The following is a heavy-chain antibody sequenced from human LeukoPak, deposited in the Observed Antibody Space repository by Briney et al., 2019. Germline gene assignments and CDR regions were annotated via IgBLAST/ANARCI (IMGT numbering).Heavy chain of an antibody. CDR3: ARSRCSGGSCYGLDY. V-gene: IGHV3-21*01. CDR1: RFTFSSYS. Sequence: GGSLRLSCAASRFTFSSYSMNWVRQAPGKGLEWVSSISSSSSYIYSADSVKGRFTISRDNSKNTLYLQMNSLRAEDTAVYYCARSRCSGGSCYGLDYWGQGTLVTVSS. J-gene: IGHJ4*02. D-gene: IGHD2-15*01. CDR2: ISSSSSYI.